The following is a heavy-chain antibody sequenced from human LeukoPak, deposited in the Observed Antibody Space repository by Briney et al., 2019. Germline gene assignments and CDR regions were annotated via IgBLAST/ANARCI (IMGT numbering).Heavy chain of an antibody. CDR2: IYSGGST. CDR3: ARDKGTSYLSSFDY. J-gene: IGHJ4*02. V-gene: IGHV3-53*05. Sequence: GGSLRLSCAASGFTVSSNYMSWVRQAPGKGLECVSLIYSGGSTYYADSVKGRFTISRDNSKNTLYLQMNSLRAADTAVYYCARDKGTSYLSSFDYWGQGTLVTVSS. D-gene: IGHD6-6*01. CDR1: GFTVSSNY.